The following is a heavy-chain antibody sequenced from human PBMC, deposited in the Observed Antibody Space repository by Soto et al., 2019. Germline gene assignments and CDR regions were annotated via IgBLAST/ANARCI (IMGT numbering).Heavy chain of an antibody. D-gene: IGHD1-26*01. CDR2: TYYRSKWSY. V-gene: IGHV6-1*01. Sequence: QVQLQQSGPGLVKPSQTLSLTCAISGDSVSTNSVAWNWLRQSPSRGLEWLGRTYYRSKWSYDYAVSVKSRITINPATSKNQFSLQLNSVIPADTAVYYCARGRHSGFDYWGQGTLVTVSS. CDR1: GDSVSTNSVA. J-gene: IGHJ4*02. CDR3: ARGRHSGFDY.